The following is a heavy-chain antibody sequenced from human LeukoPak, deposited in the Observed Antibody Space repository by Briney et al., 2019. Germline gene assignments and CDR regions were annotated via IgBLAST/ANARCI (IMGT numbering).Heavy chain of an antibody. V-gene: IGHV3-7*01. Sequence: GGSLRLSCAASGFTFSGYWMNWVRQAPGKGLKWVANIKQDGSEKYYVDSVKGRSTISRDNAKNSLYLQMNSLRAEDMAVYFCAGGSGWVTDSWGQGTLVTVSA. CDR1: GFTFSGYW. CDR3: AGGSGWVTDS. CDR2: IKQDGSEK. D-gene: IGHD6-19*01. J-gene: IGHJ4*02.